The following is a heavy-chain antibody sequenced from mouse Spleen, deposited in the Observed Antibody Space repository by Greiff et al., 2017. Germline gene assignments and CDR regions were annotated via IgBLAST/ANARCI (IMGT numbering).Heavy chain of an antibody. CDR3: ARGGDYDFDY. D-gene: IGHD2-4*01. J-gene: IGHJ2*01. CDR2: IDPSDSYT. Sequence: QVQLQQSGAELVMPGASVKLSCKASGYTFTSYWMHWVKQRPGQGLEWIGEIDPSDSYTNYNQKFKGKATLTVDKSSSTAYMQLSSLTSEDSAVYYCARGGDYDFDYWGQGTTLTVSS. CDR1: GYTFTSYW. V-gene: IGHV1-69*01.